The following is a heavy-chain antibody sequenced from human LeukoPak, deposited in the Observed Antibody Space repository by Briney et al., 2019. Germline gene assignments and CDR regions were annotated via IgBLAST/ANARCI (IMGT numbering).Heavy chain of an antibody. J-gene: IGHJ5*02. Sequence: SETLSLTSTVSGGSTSSNSYYWGWIRQPPGKGLEWIGSINYSGNTYYNASVKGRVTMSVDTSKNQFSLKLSSVTAADTAVYYCARVSPSYSSSPGWFDPWGQGTLVTVSS. D-gene: IGHD2-2*01. CDR1: GGSTSSNSYY. V-gene: IGHV4-39*07. CDR3: ARVSPSYSSSPGWFDP. CDR2: INYSGNT.